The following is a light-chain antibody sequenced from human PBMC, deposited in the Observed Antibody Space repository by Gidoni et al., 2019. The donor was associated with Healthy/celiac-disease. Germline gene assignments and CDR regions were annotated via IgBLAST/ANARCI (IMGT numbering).Light chain of an antibody. CDR3: QSYDSSLVV. CDR2: GNS. CDR1: SSNIGAGYD. V-gene: IGLV1-40*01. J-gene: IGLJ2*01. Sequence: SVLTQQPSVSGAPGQRVTISCTGSSSNIGAGYDLHWYQQLPGTAPKLLIYGNSNRPSGVPDRFSGSKSGTSASLAITGLQAEDEADYYCQSYDSSLVVFGGGTKLTVL.